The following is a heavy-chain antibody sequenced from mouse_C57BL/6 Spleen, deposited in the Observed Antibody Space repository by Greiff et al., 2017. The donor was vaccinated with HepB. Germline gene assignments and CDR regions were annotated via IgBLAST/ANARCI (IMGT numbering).Heavy chain of an antibody. CDR2: ISSGGSYT. CDR3: ARHDTYYSNSLDY. V-gene: IGHV5-6*01. CDR1: GFTFSSYG. D-gene: IGHD2-5*01. J-gene: IGHJ2*01. Sequence: EVQRVESGGDLVKPGGSLKLSCAASGFTFSSYGMSWVRQTPDKRLEWVATISSGGSYTYYPDSVKGRFAISRDNAKNTLYLQMSSLKSEDTAMYYCARHDTYYSNSLDYWGQGTTLTVSS.